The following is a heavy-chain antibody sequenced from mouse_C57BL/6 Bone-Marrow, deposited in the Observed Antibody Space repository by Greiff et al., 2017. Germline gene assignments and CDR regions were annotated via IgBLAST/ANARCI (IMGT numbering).Heavy chain of an antibody. CDR2: IDPEIGDT. Sequence: EVKLMESGAELVRPGASVKLSCTASGFTFNDDYIHWVKQRPEQGLEWIGWIDPEIGDTEYASKFKGKATITSDKSSNTAYLQLSSLTSEDTAVYYCSSFDDNDFDFWGQGTPLTVAS. CDR1: GFTFNDDY. CDR3: SSFDDNDFDF. J-gene: IGHJ2*01. D-gene: IGHD2-4*01. V-gene: IGHV14-4*01.